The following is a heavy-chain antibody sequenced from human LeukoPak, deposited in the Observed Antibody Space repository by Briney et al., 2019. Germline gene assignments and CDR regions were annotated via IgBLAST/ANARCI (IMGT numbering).Heavy chain of an antibody. Sequence: GGSLRLSCAAYAFTFSSYAMSWVRQAPGKGLEWVSAISGSGGSTYYADSVKGRFTISRDNSKNTLYLQMNSLRAEDTAVYYCAAIAARPPAFDYWGQGTLVTVSS. V-gene: IGHV3-23*01. CDR3: AAIAARPPAFDY. J-gene: IGHJ4*02. D-gene: IGHD6-6*01. CDR1: AFTFSSYA. CDR2: ISGSGGST.